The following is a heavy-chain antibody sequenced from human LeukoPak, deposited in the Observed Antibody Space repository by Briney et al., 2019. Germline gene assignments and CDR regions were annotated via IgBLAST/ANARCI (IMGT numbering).Heavy chain of an antibody. V-gene: IGHV4-31*03. Sequence: PSQTLSITCTVSGGSISSGGYYWSWIRQHPGKGLEWIGYIYYSGSTYYNPSLKSRVTISVDTSKNQFSLKLSSVTAADTAVYYCARLRLGEFSGYYFDYWGQGTLVTVSS. CDR2: IYYSGST. CDR1: GGSISSGGYY. J-gene: IGHJ4*02. D-gene: IGHD3-16*02. CDR3: ARLRLGEFSGYYFDY.